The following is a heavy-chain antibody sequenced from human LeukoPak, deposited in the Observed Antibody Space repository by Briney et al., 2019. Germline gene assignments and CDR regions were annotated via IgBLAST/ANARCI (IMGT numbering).Heavy chain of an antibody. CDR1: GVSFRSYY. CDR3: ASGDPGGPNDY. D-gene: IGHD1-14*01. V-gene: IGHV4-59*01. Sequence: PSETLSLTCTVSGVSFRSYYWSWIRQPPGKGLEWIGYIDYSGSTNYNPSLKSRVTMSVDTSRNQFSLKLSSVSAADTAMSYCASGDPGGPNDYWGQGTLVTVSS. CDR2: IDYSGST. J-gene: IGHJ4*02.